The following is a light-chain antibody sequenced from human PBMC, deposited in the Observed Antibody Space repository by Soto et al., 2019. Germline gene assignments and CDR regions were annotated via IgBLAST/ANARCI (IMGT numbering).Light chain of an antibody. J-gene: IGKJ1*01. CDR1: QSVSSSY. CDR2: GAS. V-gene: IGKV3-20*01. Sequence: EIVLTQSPGTLSLSPGERATLSCRASQSVSSSYLAWYQQKPGQAPRLLIYGASSRATGIPDRFSGSGSGTDFTLTISRLEPEDFGVYYCQQSPRTFGQGTKVEIK. CDR3: QQSPRT.